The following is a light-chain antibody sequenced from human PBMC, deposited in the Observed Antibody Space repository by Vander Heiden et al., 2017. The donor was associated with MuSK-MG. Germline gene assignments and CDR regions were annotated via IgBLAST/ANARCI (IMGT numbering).Light chain of an antibody. CDR3: QSQDSSLSVV. Sequence: QSVLTQPPSVSGAPGQRVTISCTVSSSNIGTGYDVHWYQRLPGTAPKLLIYRTTHRPSGVPDRFSGSKSDTSASLAITGLQAEDEADYYCQSQDSSLSVVFGGGTKLTVL. CDR1: SSNIGTGYD. V-gene: IGLV1-40*01. J-gene: IGLJ2*01. CDR2: RTT.